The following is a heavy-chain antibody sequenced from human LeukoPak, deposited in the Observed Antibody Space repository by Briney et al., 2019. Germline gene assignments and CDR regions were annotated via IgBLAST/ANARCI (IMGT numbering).Heavy chain of an antibody. CDR2: INPNSGGT. D-gene: IGHD6-19*01. CDR1: GYTFTGYY. J-gene: IGHJ4*02. CDR3: ARDLGSGWIIVDY. V-gene: IGHV1-2*02. Sequence: ASVKVSCKASGYTFTGYYIHRVRQAPGQGLGWMGWINPNSGGTNSAQKFQGRVTLTRDTSISTAYLELSSLRSDDTAVYYCARDLGSGWIIVDYWGQGTLVTVSS.